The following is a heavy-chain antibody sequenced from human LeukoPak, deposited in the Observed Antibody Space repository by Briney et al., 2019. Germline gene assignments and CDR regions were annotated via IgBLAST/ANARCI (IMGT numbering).Heavy chain of an antibody. CDR1: GFTFSSYE. CDR3: AALFTMITFGGVIDY. J-gene: IGHJ4*02. Sequence: QTGGSLRLSCAASGFTFSSYEMNWVRQAPGKGLEWVGYISSSGRTTYYADSVKGRFTISRDNSKNTLYLQMNSLRAEDTAVYYCAALFTMITFGGVIDYWGQGTLVTVSS. CDR2: ISSSGRTT. D-gene: IGHD3-16*01. V-gene: IGHV3-48*03.